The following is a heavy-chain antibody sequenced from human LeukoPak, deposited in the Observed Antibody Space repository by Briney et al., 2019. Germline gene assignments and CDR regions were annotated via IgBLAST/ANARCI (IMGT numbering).Heavy chain of an antibody. CDR1: GFTFSSYG. J-gene: IGHJ4*02. D-gene: IGHD5-18*01. CDR2: ISYDGSNK. Sequence: GGSLRLSCAASGFTFSSYGMHWVRQAPGKGLEWVAVISYDGSNKYYADSVKGRFTISRDNSKNTLYLQMNSLRAEDTAVYYCAKVRVGHSYGSEAGFFDYWGQGTLVTVSS. CDR3: AKVRVGHSYGSEAGFFDY. V-gene: IGHV3-30*18.